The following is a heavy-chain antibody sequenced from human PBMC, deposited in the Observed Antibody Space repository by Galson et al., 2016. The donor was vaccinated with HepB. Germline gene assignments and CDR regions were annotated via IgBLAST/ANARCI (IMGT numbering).Heavy chain of an antibody. CDR1: GFTFRNHQ. J-gene: IGHJ4*02. CDR3: ARDLSGPDY. V-gene: IGHV3-74*01. CDR2: IEPDGNSP. Sequence: SLRPSCAVSGFTFRNHQMHWLRQVPGKGLVWVSRIEPDGNSPIYADSVKGRFTISRDNAENMLYLQMNSLRAEDTAIYYCARDLSGPDYWGQGTLVTVSS.